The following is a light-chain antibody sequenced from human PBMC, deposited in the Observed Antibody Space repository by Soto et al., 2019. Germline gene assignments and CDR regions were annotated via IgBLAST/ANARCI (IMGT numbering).Light chain of an antibody. Sequence: ELVMTQSPASLSFSPGERATLSCRASQSVSSNLAWYLQKPGQVPRLLIYDSSTRATGVPARFSGSGSGTEFTLTISSLQSEDFAVYYCQQYNRWPLTFGQGTMVEIK. CDR3: QQYNRWPLT. CDR2: DSS. V-gene: IGKV3-15*01. J-gene: IGKJ1*01. CDR1: QSVSSN.